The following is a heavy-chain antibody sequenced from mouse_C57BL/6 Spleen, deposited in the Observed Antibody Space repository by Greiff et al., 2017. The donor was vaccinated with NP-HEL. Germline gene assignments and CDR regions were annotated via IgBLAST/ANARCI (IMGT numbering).Heavy chain of an antibody. Sequence: VQLQQPGAELVKPGASVKLSCKASGYTFTSYWMHWVKQRPGQGLEWIGMIHPNSGSTNYNEKFKSKATLTVDKSSSTAYMQLSSLTSEDSAVYYCARPSYYYGSSSAWFAYWGQGTLVTVSA. CDR2: IHPNSGST. J-gene: IGHJ3*01. CDR3: ARPSYYYGSSSAWFAY. V-gene: IGHV1-64*01. CDR1: GYTFTSYW. D-gene: IGHD1-1*01.